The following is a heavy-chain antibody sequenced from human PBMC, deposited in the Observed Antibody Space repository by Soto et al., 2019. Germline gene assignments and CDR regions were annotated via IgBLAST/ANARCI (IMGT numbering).Heavy chain of an antibody. J-gene: IGHJ6*03. Sequence: GGSLRLSCAASGFTFSSYAMSWVRQAPGKGLEWVSAISGSGGSTYYADSVKGRFTISRDNSKNTLYLQMNSLRAEDTAVYYCANIETVTDALYYYYYYYMDVWGKGTTVTVSS. V-gene: IGHV3-23*01. CDR3: ANIETVTDALYYYYYYYMDV. CDR1: GFTFSSYA. D-gene: IGHD4-4*01. CDR2: ISGSGGST.